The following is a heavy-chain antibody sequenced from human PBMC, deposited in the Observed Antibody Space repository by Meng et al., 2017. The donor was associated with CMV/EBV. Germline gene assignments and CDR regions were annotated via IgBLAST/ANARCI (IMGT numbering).Heavy chain of an antibody. V-gene: IGHV3-7*01. CDR1: GFIFSSYW. Sequence: GESLKISCAASGFIFSSYWMSWVRQAPGKGLVWVAHIKQDGSEKYYADSVKGRFTISRDNAKNSLYLQMNSLRAEDTAVYYCERGNNYDCWSGDDFDIWGQGTMVTVSS. J-gene: IGHJ3*02. CDR3: ERGNNYDCWSGDDFDI. CDR2: IKQDGSEK. D-gene: IGHD3-3*01.